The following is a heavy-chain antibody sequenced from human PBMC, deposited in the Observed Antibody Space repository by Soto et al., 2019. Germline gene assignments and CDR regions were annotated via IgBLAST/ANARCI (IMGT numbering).Heavy chain of an antibody. V-gene: IGHV4-4*02. CDR3: ARDVPKGSGWIHFDC. Sequence: SETLSLTCTVSNGSISSANWWSWVRQPPGKGLEWIGEIYHSGTTNYNPSLESRATISLDMSKNQFSLNLSSMTAADTAVYYCARDVPKGSGWIHFDCWGQGILVTVSS. D-gene: IGHD6-19*01. J-gene: IGHJ4*02. CDR2: IYHSGTT. CDR1: NGSISSANW.